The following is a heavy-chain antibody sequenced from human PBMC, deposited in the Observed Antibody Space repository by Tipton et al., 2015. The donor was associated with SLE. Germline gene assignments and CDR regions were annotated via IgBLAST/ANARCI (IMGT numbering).Heavy chain of an antibody. Sequence: TLSLTCAVYGGSFSGYYWSWIRQPPGKGLEWIGEINHSGRTNYNPSLKSRVTISVDTSKNQFSLKLSSVTAADTAVYYCARPRGQDPGGDHFDYWGQGTLVTVSS. CDR1: GGSFSGYY. CDR3: ARPRGQDPGGDHFDY. V-gene: IGHV4-34*01. CDR2: INHSGRT. D-gene: IGHD2-21*02. J-gene: IGHJ4*02.